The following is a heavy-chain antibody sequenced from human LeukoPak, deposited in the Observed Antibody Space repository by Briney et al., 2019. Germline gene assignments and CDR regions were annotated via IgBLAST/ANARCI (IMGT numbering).Heavy chain of an antibody. CDR2: INPNSGGT. CDR3: ARAGLWDYYDSSGYHNGAFDI. Sequence: ASVKVSCKASGYTFTDYYMHWVRQAPGQGLEWVGRINPNSGGTNYAQKFQGRVTMTRDTSISTAYMELSSLRSDDTAVYYCARAGLWDYYDSSGYHNGAFDIWGQGTMVTVSS. J-gene: IGHJ3*02. D-gene: IGHD3-22*01. CDR1: GYTFTDYY. V-gene: IGHV1-2*02.